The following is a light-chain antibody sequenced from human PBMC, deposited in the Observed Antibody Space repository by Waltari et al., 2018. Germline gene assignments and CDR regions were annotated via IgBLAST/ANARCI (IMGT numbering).Light chain of an antibody. Sequence: QSALTQPASVSGSPGQSITLPCPGTSSDVGSYNLVSWYQQHPGKAPKLMIYEGSKRPSGVSNRFSGSKSGNTASLTISGLQAEDEADYYCCSYAGSSTLYVFGTGTKVTVL. CDR3: CSYAGSSTLYV. CDR2: EGS. CDR1: SSDVGSYNL. V-gene: IGLV2-23*01. J-gene: IGLJ1*01.